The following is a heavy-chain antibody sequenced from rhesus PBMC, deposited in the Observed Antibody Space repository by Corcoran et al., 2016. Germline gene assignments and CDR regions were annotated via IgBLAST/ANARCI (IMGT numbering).Heavy chain of an antibody. CDR3: ARAGPSNSFDY. J-gene: IGHJ4*01. V-gene: IGHV1-111*02. Sequence: EVQLVQSGAEVKKPGASVKVSCKASGYTFIAHYLNWVRQAPGKGLEWRGRVDPEDAKADYAQKSLDRVTITADMSTDTAYMELSSLRSEDTAVYYCARAGPSNSFDYWGQGVLVTVSS. CDR2: VDPEDAKA. CDR1: GYTFIAHY.